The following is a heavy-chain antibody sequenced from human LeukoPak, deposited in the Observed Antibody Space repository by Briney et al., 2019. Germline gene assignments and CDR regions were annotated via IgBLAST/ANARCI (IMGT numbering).Heavy chain of an antibody. V-gene: IGHV3-23*01. D-gene: IGHD3-16*02. CDR3: ARAVSS. Sequence: GGSLRLSCAASGFTFNSYAMMWVRQAPGKGLEWVSAISGRGATTYYADTVKGRFTISRDNSKNTLYLQMNSLRAEDTAVYYCARAVSSWGQGTLVTVSS. CDR2: ISGRGATT. CDR1: GFTFNSYA. J-gene: IGHJ4*02.